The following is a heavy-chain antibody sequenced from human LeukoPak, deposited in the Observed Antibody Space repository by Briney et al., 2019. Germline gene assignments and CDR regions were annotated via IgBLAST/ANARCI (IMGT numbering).Heavy chain of an antibody. CDR1: GYTFTSYD. J-gene: IGHJ5*02. CDR3: ARGSASGWYTWSGP. D-gene: IGHD6-19*01. V-gene: IGHV1-8*01. CDR2: MNPNSGNT. Sequence: ASVKVSCKASGYTFTSYDINWVRQATGQGLEWMGWMNPNSGNTGYAQKFQGRVTMTRNTSISTAYMELSSLRSGDTAVYYCARGSASGWYTWSGPWGQGTLVTVSS.